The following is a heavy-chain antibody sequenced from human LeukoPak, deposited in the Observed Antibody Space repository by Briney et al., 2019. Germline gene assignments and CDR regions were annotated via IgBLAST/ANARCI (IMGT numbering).Heavy chain of an antibody. V-gene: IGHV3-7*03. CDR3: ARVPPGGSRYEYYFDY. J-gene: IGHJ4*02. CDR1: GFTFSSYW. CDR2: IKQDGSEE. D-gene: IGHD2-15*01. Sequence: GGSLRLSCAASGFTFSSYWMSWVRQAPGKGLEWVANIKQDGSEEYYVDSVKGRFTISRDNAKNSLYLQMNSLRAEDTAVYYCARVPPGGSRYEYYFDYWGQGTLVTVSS.